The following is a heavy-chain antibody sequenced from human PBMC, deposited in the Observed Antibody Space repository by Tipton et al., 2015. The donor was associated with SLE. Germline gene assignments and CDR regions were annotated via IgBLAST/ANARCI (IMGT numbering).Heavy chain of an antibody. Sequence: TLSLTCRVYGGSFSNYYWSWIRQSPGKGLEWIGEINHSGSTNYNPSLKSRVTISVDTSKNQFSLKLSSVTAADTAVYYCARGLNYYDSSGYYPFYYMDVWGKGTTVTVSS. D-gene: IGHD3-22*01. J-gene: IGHJ6*03. CDR2: INHSGST. CDR3: ARGLNYYDSSGYYPFYYMDV. V-gene: IGHV4-34*01. CDR1: GGSFSNYY.